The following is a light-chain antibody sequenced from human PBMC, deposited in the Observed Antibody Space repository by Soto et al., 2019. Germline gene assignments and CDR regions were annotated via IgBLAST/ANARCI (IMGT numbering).Light chain of an antibody. CDR2: DAS. CDR1: QSVSSY. CDR3: QQYRSLIT. V-gene: IGKV3-11*01. J-gene: IGKJ5*01. Sequence: EPVLTQSPATRSAYSESTPALSFRASQSVSSYLAWYQQKPGQAPRLLIFDASNRATGIPARFSGSGSGTDFTLTISSLEPEDFAVYYCQQYRSLITFGQGTRLEIK.